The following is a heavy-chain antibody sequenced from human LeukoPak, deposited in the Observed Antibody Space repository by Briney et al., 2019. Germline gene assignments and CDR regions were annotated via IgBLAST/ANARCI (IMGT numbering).Heavy chain of an antibody. CDR2: ISSNGGST. CDR1: GFTFSSYA. V-gene: IGHV3-64*01. CDR3: ATELGYCSGGSCYGDFDY. Sequence: PGGSLRLSCAASGFTFSSYAMHWVRQAPGKGLEYVSAISSNGGSTYYANSVKGRFTISRDNSKNTLYLQMGSLRAEDTAVYYCATELGYCSGGSCYGDFDYWGQGTLVTVSS. J-gene: IGHJ4*02. D-gene: IGHD2-15*01.